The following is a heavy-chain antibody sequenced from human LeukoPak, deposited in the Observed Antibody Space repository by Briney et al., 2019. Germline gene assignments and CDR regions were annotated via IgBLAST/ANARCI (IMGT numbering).Heavy chain of an antibody. J-gene: IGHJ3*02. CDR3: ARDRGYSTFDI. CDR1: GFTFSTYW. CDR2: MDQDGTEK. D-gene: IGHD5-18*01. Sequence: DPGGSLRLSCAASGFTFSTYWMSWVRQAPGKGLEWVANMDQDGTEKNYVDSVKGRFTIFRDNAKNLLYVQMNSLRAEDTAVYYCARDRGYSTFDIWGQGTMVTVSS. V-gene: IGHV3-7*05.